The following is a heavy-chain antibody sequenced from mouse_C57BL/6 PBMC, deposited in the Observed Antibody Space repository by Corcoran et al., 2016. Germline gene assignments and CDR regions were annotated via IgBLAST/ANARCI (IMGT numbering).Heavy chain of an antibody. V-gene: IGHV8-12*01. Sequence: QVTLKESGPGILQSSQTLSLTCSFSGFSLSTSGMGVSWIRQPSEKGLEWLAHIYWDDDKRYNPSLKSRLTISKDTSRNQIFLKITSVDTADTATYYCARVYYGSSLYAMDYWGQGTSVTVSS. CDR3: ARVYYGSSLYAMDY. CDR1: GFSLSTSGMG. J-gene: IGHJ4*01. CDR2: IYWDDDK. D-gene: IGHD1-1*01.